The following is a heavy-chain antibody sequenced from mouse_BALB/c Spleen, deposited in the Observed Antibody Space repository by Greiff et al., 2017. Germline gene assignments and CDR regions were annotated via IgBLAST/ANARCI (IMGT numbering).Heavy chain of an antibody. CDR3: ASLAHPGAY. CDR1: GFTFSSYA. V-gene: IGHV5-9-4*01. J-gene: IGHJ3*01. Sequence: EVMLVESGGGLVKPGGSLTLSCAASGFTFSSYAMSWVRQSPEKRLEWVAEISSGGSYTYYPDTVTGRFTISRDNAKNTLYLEMSSLRSEDTAMYYWASLAHPGAYWGQGTLVTVSA. CDR2: ISSGGSYT.